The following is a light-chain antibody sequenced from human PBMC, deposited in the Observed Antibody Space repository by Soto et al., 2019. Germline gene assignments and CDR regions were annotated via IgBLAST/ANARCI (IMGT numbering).Light chain of an antibody. CDR3: AAWDDSLSGVL. Sequence: QLVLTQPPSASGAPGQRVIISCSGSSSNIGSNYVYWYQQLPGTAPKLLIYRNNQRRSGVPDRFSGSKSGTSVSLAISGLRSEDEADYYCAAWDDSLSGVLFGGGTQLTVL. V-gene: IGLV1-47*01. J-gene: IGLJ2*01. CDR1: SSNIGSNY. CDR2: RNN.